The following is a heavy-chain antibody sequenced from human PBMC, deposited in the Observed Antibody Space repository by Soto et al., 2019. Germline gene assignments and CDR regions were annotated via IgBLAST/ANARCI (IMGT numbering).Heavy chain of an antibody. CDR3: ATFYMSGWPRGHLDN. Sequence: QVQLVQSGAEVKKPGASVQVSCKASDYTFTRTGISWVRRAPGQGLEWMGWISGYSGSTNHAQKFQDRVTITADTPSSTAYMDRRSLRSDDTAVYYCATFYMSGWPRGHLDNWGQGNLGTVSS. D-gene: IGHD6-19*01. J-gene: IGHJ4*02. CDR1: DYTFTRTG. V-gene: IGHV1-18*01. CDR2: ISGYSGST.